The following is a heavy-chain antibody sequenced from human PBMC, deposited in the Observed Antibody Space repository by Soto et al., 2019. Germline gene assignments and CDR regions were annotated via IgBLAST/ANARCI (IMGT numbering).Heavy chain of an antibody. V-gene: IGHV3-23*01. CDR2: ISGSDDST. J-gene: IGHJ4*02. CDR3: AKRSSWSTFDY. CDR1: GFTFSSYA. Sequence: GESLKISCAASGFTFSSYAMSWVRQAPGKGLEWVSVISGSDDSTYYADSVKGRFTISRDNSKNTLYLQMNSLRAEDTAVYYCAKRSSWSTFDYWGQGTLVTVSS. D-gene: IGHD6-13*01.